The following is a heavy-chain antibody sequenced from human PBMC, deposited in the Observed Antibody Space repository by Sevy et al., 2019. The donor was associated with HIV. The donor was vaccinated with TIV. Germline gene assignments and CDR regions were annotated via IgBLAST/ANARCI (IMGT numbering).Heavy chain of an antibody. CDR1: GFTFSSYA. J-gene: IGHJ4*02. D-gene: IGHD2-2*02. Sequence: GGSLRLSCAASGFTFSSYAMSWVRQAPGKGLEWVSTISDGSDSTYYADSVKGRFTISRDNSKNMLYLQMNTLRAEDTAVYYCAKDFRTHCNRVVPAAILDYWGLGTLVTVSS. CDR3: AKDFRTHCNRVVPAAILDY. V-gene: IGHV3-23*01. CDR2: ISDGSDST.